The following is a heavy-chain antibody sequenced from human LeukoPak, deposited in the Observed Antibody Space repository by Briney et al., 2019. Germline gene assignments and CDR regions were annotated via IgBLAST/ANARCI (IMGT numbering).Heavy chain of an antibody. J-gene: IGHJ5*02. D-gene: IGHD5-12*01. V-gene: IGHV3-30*02. CDR1: GFTFSSYG. Sequence: GGSLRLSCAASGFTFSSYGMHWVRQAPGKGLEWVAFIRYDGSNKYYADSVKGRFTISRDNSKNTLYQQMNSLRAEDTAVYYCAKGKWLRSENRFDPWGQGTLVTVSS. CDR2: IRYDGSNK. CDR3: AKGKWLRSENRFDP.